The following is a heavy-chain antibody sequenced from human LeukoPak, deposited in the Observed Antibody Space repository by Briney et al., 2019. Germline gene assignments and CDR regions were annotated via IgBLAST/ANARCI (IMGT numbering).Heavy chain of an antibody. CDR1: GVSISSYY. D-gene: IGHD6-19*01. Sequence: PSETLSLTCTVSGVSISSYYWSWIRQPPGKGLEWIGYIYYSGSTNYNPSLKSRVTISVDTSKNQFSLKLSSVTAADTAVYYCSGAVAGTEFDYWGQGTLVTVSS. CDR2: IYYSGST. CDR3: SGAVAGTEFDY. J-gene: IGHJ4*02. V-gene: IGHV4-59*01.